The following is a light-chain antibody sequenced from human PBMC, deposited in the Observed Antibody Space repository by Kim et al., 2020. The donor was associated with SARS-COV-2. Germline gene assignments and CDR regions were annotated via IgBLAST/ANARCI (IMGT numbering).Light chain of an antibody. V-gene: IGLV3-1*01. Sequence: LSPGHAASLPCSGEKLGDKYACWYQQKPGQSPVLVIYQDSKRTSGSPERFSGSNAGNTATLTISGTQAMDEADYYCQAWDSSTVVFGGGTQLTVL. CDR1: KLGDKY. J-gene: IGLJ2*01. CDR3: QAWDSSTVV. CDR2: QDS.